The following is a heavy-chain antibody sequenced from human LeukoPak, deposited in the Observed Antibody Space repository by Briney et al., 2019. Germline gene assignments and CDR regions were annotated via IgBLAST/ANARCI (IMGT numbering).Heavy chain of an antibody. CDR2: ISYDGSNK. Sequence: PGGSLRLSCAASGFTFSSYAMHWVRQAPGKGLEWVAVISYDGSNKYYADSVKGRFTISRDNSKNTLYLHMNSLRLDDTARYYCARESHNYVVDYWGQGTLVTVSS. D-gene: IGHD5-24*01. J-gene: IGHJ4*02. CDR3: ARESHNYVVDY. V-gene: IGHV3-30*04. CDR1: GFTFSSYA.